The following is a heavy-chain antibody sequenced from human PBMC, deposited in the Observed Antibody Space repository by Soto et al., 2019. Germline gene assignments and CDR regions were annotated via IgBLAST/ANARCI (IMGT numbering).Heavy chain of an antibody. D-gene: IGHD6-13*01. CDR2: INHSGST. J-gene: IGHJ4*02. V-gene: IGHV4-34*02. CDR1: GGSFSGYY. CDR3: ARGQFWRSSFDY. Sequence: QVQLQQWGAGLLKPSETLSLTCAVYGGSFSGYYWSWIRQPPGKGLEWIGEINHSGSTNYNPSLKSRVTISVDTPKNQFSLKLSSVTAPDTAVYYCARGQFWRSSFDYWGQGTLVTVSS.